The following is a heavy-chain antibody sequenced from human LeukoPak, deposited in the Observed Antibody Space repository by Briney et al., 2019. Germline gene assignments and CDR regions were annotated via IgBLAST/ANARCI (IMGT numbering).Heavy chain of an antibody. Sequence: ASVKVSCKASGYTFTSYGISWVQQAPGQGLEWMGWISAYNGNTNYAQKLQGRVTMTTDTSTSTAYVELRSLRSDDTAVYYCAVDLWFGESQFDYWGQGTLVTVSS. J-gene: IGHJ4*02. CDR2: ISAYNGNT. D-gene: IGHD3-10*01. CDR1: GYTFTSYG. V-gene: IGHV1-18*01. CDR3: AVDLWFGESQFDY.